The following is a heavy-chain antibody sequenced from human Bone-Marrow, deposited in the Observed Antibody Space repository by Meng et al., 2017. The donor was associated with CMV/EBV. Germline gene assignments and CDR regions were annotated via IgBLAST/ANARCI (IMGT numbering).Heavy chain of an antibody. V-gene: IGHV1-8*01. J-gene: IGHJ4*02. CDR2: MNPNSGNT. D-gene: IGHD2-8*01. CDR1: GYTFTSYD. CDR3: ARGTIVLMVYALDY. Sequence: ASVKVSCKASGYTFTSYDINWVRQATGQGLEWMGWMNPNSGNTGYAQKFQGRVTMTRNTSISTAYMELSSLRSEDTAVYYCARGTIVLMVYALDYWGQGTLVTGSS.